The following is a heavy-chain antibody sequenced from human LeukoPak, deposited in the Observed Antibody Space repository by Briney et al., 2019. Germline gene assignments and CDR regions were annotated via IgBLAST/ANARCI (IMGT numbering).Heavy chain of an antibody. J-gene: IGHJ4*02. Sequence: SETLSLTCTVSTGSISSSTYYWGWIRQPPGKGLEWIGSIYYSGSTYYNPSLKSRVTISVDTSKNQFSLKLSSVTAADTAVYYCARLWFGEFAFDYWGQGTLVTVSS. CDR1: TGSISSSTYY. CDR3: ARLWFGEFAFDY. D-gene: IGHD3-10*01. V-gene: IGHV4-39*01. CDR2: IYYSGST.